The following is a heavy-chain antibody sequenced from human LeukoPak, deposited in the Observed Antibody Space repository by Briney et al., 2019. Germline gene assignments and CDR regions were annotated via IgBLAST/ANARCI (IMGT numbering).Heavy chain of an antibody. J-gene: IGHJ4*02. CDR3: ARASTVTTIVDY. CDR2: INPNSGGT. Sequence: ASVKVSCKASVYTYTGYYMHWVRQAPGQGLEWMGWINPNSGGTNYAQKFQGWVTMTRDTSISTAYMELSRLRSDDTAVYYCARASTVTTIVDYWGQGTLVTVSS. CDR1: VYTYTGYY. V-gene: IGHV1-2*04. D-gene: IGHD4-17*01.